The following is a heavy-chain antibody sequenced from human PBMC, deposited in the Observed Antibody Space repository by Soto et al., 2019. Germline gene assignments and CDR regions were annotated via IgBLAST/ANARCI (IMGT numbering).Heavy chain of an antibody. CDR1: GFSLSTHDVG. CDR3: AHCRGGGAHF. D-gene: IGHD3-16*01. Sequence: QITLNESGPTLVKPTQTLTLTCTFSGFSLSTHDVGVGWIRQPPGKALEWLGVIYWDDDKRYSPSLKSRLTNTQDTFKKQVVLKITQNDPVDTATYFCAHCRGGGAHFWGQGTLVTVSS. V-gene: IGHV2-5*02. CDR2: IYWDDDK. J-gene: IGHJ4*02.